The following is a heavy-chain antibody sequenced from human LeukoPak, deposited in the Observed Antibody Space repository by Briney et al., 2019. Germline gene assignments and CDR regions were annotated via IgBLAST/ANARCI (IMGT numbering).Heavy chain of an antibody. J-gene: IGHJ4*02. CDR1: GFTFSSYW. CDR2: INPDGSNT. V-gene: IGHV3-74*01. D-gene: IGHD3-22*01. Sequence: PGGSLRLSCAASGFTFSSYWMHWVRQAPGKGVGWVSRINPDGSNTRYADSVKGRFTISRDNAKNTLYLQMNSLRAEDTNIYYCVREDSSGYHLPLFDYWGQGTLVTVSS. CDR3: VREDSSGYHLPLFDY.